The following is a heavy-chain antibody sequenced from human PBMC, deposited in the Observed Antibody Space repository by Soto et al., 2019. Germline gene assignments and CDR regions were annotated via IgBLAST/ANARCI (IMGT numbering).Heavy chain of an antibody. J-gene: IGHJ5*02. CDR3: AXADYDFWSGDYDNWFDP. CDR1: GYTFTSYD. CDR2: MNPNSGNT. D-gene: IGHD3-3*01. V-gene: IGHV1-8*01. Sequence: GASVKVSCKASGYTFTSYDINWVRQATGQGLEWMGWMNPNSGNTGYAQKFQGRVTMTRNTSISTAYMELSSLRSEDTAVYYCAXADYDFWSGDYDNWFDPWGQGTLVTVSS.